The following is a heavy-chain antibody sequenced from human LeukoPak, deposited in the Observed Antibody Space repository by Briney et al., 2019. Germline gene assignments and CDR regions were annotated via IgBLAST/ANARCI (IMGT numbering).Heavy chain of an antibody. Sequence: GGSLRLSSAASGITFSGAWMHWVRQAPGKGLVWVSRINDDGSFTKYANSVKGRFTISRDNAKNTLFLQMDSLTVEDTAVYYCARVSGPGMNEYYHLWGQGTLVTVSS. CDR3: ARVSGPGMNEYYHL. CDR2: INDDGSFT. D-gene: IGHD3-10*01. CDR1: GITFSGAW. V-gene: IGHV3-74*01. J-gene: IGHJ1*01.